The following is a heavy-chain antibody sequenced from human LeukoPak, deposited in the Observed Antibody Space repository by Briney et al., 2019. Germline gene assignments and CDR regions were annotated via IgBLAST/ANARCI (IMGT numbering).Heavy chain of an antibody. J-gene: IGHJ4*02. CDR3: ARVRGGYYSDY. CDR1: GFIFSNYW. Sequence: GESLKISCAASGFIFSNYWMLWVRQAPGKGLVWVSRINSDGSSTSYADSVKGRFTISRDNAKNTLYLQMNSLRAEDTAVYYCARVRGGYYSDYWGQGTLVTVS. V-gene: IGHV3-74*01. D-gene: IGHD3-16*01. CDR2: INSDGSST.